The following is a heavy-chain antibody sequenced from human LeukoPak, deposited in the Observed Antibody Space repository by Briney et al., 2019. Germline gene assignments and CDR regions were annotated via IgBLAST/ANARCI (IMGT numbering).Heavy chain of an antibody. V-gene: IGHV1-18*01. CDR3: ARDTQERTVTTQNLYYYYYMDV. CDR2: ISAYNGNT. CDR1: GYTFTNYG. D-gene: IGHD4-17*01. Sequence: GASVKVSCKASGYTFTNYGISWVRQAPGQGLEWMGWISAYNGNTNYAQKFQGRVTMTTDTSTSTAYMELRSLRSDDTAVYYCARDTQERTVTTQNLYYYYYMDVWGKGTTVTVSS. J-gene: IGHJ6*03.